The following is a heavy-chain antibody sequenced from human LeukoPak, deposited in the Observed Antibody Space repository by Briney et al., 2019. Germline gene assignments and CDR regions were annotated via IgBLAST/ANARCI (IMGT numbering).Heavy chain of an antibody. D-gene: IGHD6-6*01. Sequence: SETLSLTCAVYGGSFSGYYCTWIRQPPWKGLEWIGEINHNGGTNYNPSLKSRVTISVDTSRNQFSLKLSSVTAADTAVYYCARGGIADRLSRWGRGTLVTVSS. J-gene: IGHJ4*02. CDR3: ARGGIADRLSR. V-gene: IGHV4-34*01. CDR1: GGSFSGYY. CDR2: INHNGGT.